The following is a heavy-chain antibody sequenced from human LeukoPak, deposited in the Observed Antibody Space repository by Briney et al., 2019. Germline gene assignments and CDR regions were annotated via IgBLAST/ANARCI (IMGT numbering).Heavy chain of an antibody. D-gene: IGHD3-3*01. CDR1: GDSVSSNSAA. CDR2: TYYRSKWYN. CDR3: ARDGVRAAPAFDY. Sequence: SQTLSLTCALSGDSVSSNSAAWNWVRQSPSRGLEWLGSTYYRSKWYNDYAVSVKSRITINPDTSKNQFSLQLNSVTPEDTPVYYCARDGVRAAPAFDYWGRGTLVTVSS. V-gene: IGHV6-1*01. J-gene: IGHJ4*02.